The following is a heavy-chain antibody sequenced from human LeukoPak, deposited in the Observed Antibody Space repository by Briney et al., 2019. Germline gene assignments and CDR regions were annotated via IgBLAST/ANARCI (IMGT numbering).Heavy chain of an antibody. Sequence: ASVKVSCKASGYTFTSYYMHWVRQAPGQGLEWMGIINPSGGSTSYAQKFQGRVTMTRDMSTSTVYMELSSLRSEDMAVYYCARVGGYSGYDETDNWFDPWGQGTLVTVSS. D-gene: IGHD5-12*01. J-gene: IGHJ5*02. CDR1: GYTFTSYY. V-gene: IGHV1-46*01. CDR3: ARVGGYSGYDETDNWFDP. CDR2: INPSGGST.